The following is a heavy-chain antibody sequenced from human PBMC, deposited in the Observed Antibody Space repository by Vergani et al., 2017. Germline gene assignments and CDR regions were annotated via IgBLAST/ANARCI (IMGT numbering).Heavy chain of an antibody. J-gene: IGHJ4*02. Sequence: QLVESGGGWVQPGGSLRLSCVVSGFDFSSYIMNWVRQAPGKGLEWVSFVSTGTKSQSYAESVKGRFTISRDSAKNSLYLQMDSLRAEDTAVYYCARHSGYYYGSNSQDDYWGQGTLVTVSS. CDR1: GFDFSSYI. V-gene: IGHV3-48*01. CDR2: VSTGTKSQ. CDR3: ARHSGYYYGSNSQDDY. D-gene: IGHD3-22*01.